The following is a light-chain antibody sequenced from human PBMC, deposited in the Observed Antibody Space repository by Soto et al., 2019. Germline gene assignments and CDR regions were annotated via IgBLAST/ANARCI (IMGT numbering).Light chain of an antibody. CDR1: SSNIGSNY. V-gene: IGLV1-47*01. CDR3: AAWDDSLSGVV. J-gene: IGLJ2*01. Sequence: QAVLTQPPSASGTPGQKVTISCSGSSSNIGSNYVYWYQQLPGTAPKLLIYNRNQRPSGVPDRFSGSKSGTSASLAISGLGSGDEADYHCAAWDDSLSGVVFGGGTQLTVL. CDR2: NRN.